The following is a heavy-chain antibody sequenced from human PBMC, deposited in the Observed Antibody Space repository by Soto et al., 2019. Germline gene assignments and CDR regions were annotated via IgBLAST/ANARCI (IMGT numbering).Heavy chain of an antibody. CDR2: SSYDGSDE. V-gene: IGHV3-30-3*01. Sequence: QVQLVESGGGVVQSGRSLRLSCAASGFIFSDYPLYWVRQAPGKGLEWVALSSYDGSDEHYADSVKGRFTISKDNSKNTLYLQMDRLRIEDTAVYYCARGTPPDYWGQGALVTVSS. CDR3: ARGTPPDY. CDR1: GFIFSDYP. D-gene: IGHD2-15*01. J-gene: IGHJ4*02.